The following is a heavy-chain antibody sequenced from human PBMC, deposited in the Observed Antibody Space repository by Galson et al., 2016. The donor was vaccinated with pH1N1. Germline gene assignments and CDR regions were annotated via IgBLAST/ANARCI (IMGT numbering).Heavy chain of an antibody. J-gene: IGHJ4*02. D-gene: IGHD2-15*01. Sequence: SLRLSCAVSGFPMSNFGMSWVRQAPGKGLEWVSTISSSGISIYYADSVKGRFTVSRDNSRNTLYLQMNNLSAKDTAVYYCARPIGQIVVLLGVFDHWGLGTLVTVSS. V-gene: IGHV3-23*01. CDR3: ARPIGQIVVLLGVFDH. CDR1: GFPMSNFG. CDR2: ISSSGISI.